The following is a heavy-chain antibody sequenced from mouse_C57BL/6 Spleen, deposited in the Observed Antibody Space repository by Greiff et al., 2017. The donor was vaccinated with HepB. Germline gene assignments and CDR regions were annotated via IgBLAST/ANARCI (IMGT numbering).Heavy chain of an antibody. D-gene: IGHD2-5*01. CDR1: GYTFTDYN. CDR3: ARRAYYSTWFAY. J-gene: IGHJ3*01. V-gene: IGHV1-18*01. Sequence: VQLQQSGPELVKPGASVKIPCKASGYTFTDYNMDWVKQSHGKSLEWIGDINPNNGGTIYNQKFKGKATLTVDKSSSTAYMELRSLISEDTAVYYCARRAYYSTWFAYWGQGTLVTVSA. CDR2: INPNNGGT.